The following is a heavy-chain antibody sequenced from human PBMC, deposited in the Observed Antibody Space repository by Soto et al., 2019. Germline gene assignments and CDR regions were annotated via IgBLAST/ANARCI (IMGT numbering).Heavy chain of an antibody. CDR3: SGDPSGYDEGDWYHGVDV. CDR2: IYINGST. V-gene: IGHV3-53*01. D-gene: IGHD5-12*01. J-gene: IGHJ6*02. CDR1: GFSVSSNY. Sequence: GVSLRLSCAAAGFSVSSNYMSWVRQAPGEGLEWVAIIYINGSTDYADSVQGRFSVSSDIYKNTLFLQMNNLRAEDTAVYFCSGDPSGYDEGDWYHGVDVWGQGTTVTVSS.